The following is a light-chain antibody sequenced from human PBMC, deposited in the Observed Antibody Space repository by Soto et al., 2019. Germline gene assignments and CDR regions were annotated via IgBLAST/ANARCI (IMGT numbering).Light chain of an antibody. V-gene: IGKV1-5*01. CDR1: QSISSW. CDR3: QQHNSSPWT. Sequence: DIQMTQSPSTLSASVGDRVTITCRASQSISSWLAWYQQKPGKAPKLLIYDASSLERGVPSRFSGSGSGTEFTLTISSLQPEDSATYYCQQHNSSPWTFGQGTKVDIK. CDR2: DAS. J-gene: IGKJ1*01.